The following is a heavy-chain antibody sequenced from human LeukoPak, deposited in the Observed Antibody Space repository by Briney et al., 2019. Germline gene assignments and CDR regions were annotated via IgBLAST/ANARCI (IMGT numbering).Heavy chain of an antibody. V-gene: IGHV3-15*01. CDR1: GFTFSNAW. CDR3: TTAFYYDSWSGTPYYYYYYMDV. J-gene: IGHJ6*03. CDR2: IKSKTDGGTT. D-gene: IGHD3-3*01. Sequence: PGGSLRLSCAASGFTFSNAWMSWVRQAPGKGLEWVGRIKSKTDGGTTDYAAPVKGRFTISRDDSKNTLYLQMNSLKTEDTAVYYCTTAFYYDSWSGTPYYYYYYMDVWGKGTTVTVSS.